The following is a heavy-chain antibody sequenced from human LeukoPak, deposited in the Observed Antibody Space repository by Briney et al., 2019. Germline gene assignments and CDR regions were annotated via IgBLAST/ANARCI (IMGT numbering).Heavy chain of an antibody. CDR2: ISSSSSYI. D-gene: IGHD3-22*01. CDR1: GFTFSSYS. V-gene: IGHV3-21*01. J-gene: IGHJ4*02. Sequence: PGGSLRLYCAASGFTFSSYSMNWVRQAPGKGLEWVSSISSSSSYIYYADSVKGRFTISRDNAKNSLYLQMNSLRAEDTAVYYCARVASDSSGYSGYWGQGTLVTVSS. CDR3: ARVASDSSGYSGY.